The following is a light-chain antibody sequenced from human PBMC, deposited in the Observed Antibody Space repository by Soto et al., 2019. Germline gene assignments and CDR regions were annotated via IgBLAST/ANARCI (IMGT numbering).Light chain of an antibody. V-gene: IGLV2-14*01. Sequence: QSALTQPASVSGSPGQSITISCTGTSSDVGGYNYVSWYQQHPGKSSKLMIYDVSNRPSGVSNRFSGSKSGNTASLTISGLQAEDEADYYCSSYTSSSTGVFGTGTKLTVL. CDR2: DVS. CDR3: SSYTSSSTGV. J-gene: IGLJ1*01. CDR1: SSDVGGYNY.